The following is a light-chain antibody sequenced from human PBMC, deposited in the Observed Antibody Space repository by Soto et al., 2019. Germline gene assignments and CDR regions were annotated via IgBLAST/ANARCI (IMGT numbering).Light chain of an antibody. CDR2: AAS. Sequence: DLQLTQSPSFLSASVGDRVTITCRASQGISSYLAWYQQKPGKAPKLLIYAASTLQSGVPSRFSGNGSGTEFTLTISSLQPEDFATYYCQQLNSYPLTFGGGTKVEIK. CDR3: QQLNSYPLT. V-gene: IGKV1-9*01. CDR1: QGISSY. J-gene: IGKJ4*01.